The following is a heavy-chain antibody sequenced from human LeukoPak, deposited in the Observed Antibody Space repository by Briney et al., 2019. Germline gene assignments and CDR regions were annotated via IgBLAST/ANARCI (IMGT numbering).Heavy chain of an antibody. J-gene: IGHJ4*02. Sequence: SETLSLTCIVSGGAISSYYWSWIRQAPGKGLEWIGYIYYSGSTNYNPSLKSRVTISVDTSKNQLSLKLSSVTAADTAVYYCARTSKGIAARADYWGQGTLVTVSS. V-gene: IGHV4-59*01. CDR3: ARTSKGIAARADY. CDR1: GGAISSYY. CDR2: IYYSGST. D-gene: IGHD6-6*01.